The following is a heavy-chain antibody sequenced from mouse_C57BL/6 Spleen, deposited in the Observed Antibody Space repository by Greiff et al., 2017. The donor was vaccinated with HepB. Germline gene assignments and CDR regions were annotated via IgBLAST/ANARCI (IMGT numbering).Heavy chain of an antibody. J-gene: IGHJ3*01. D-gene: IGHD2-1*01. V-gene: IGHV1-7*01. CDR2: INPSSGYT. CDR3: ARGEIYYGNGGFAY. Sequence: VQLQQSGAELAKPGASVKLSCKASGYTFTSYWMHWVKQRPGQGLEWIGYINPSSGYTKYNQKFKDKATLTAVKSSSTAYMQLSSLTYEDSAVYYCARGEIYYGNGGFAYWGQGTLVTVSA. CDR1: GYTFTSYW.